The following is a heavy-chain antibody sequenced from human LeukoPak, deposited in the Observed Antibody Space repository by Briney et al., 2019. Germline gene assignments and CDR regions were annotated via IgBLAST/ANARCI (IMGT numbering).Heavy chain of an antibody. Sequence: ASVTVSCKTSGYRFTSYGISWVRQAPGQGLEWMGWINTYNGNTNYAQKFQGRVTMTTDTSASTAYMELRSLRSDDTALYYCARDIHRDGYMGYWGQGSLVTVSS. J-gene: IGHJ4*02. D-gene: IGHD5-24*01. V-gene: IGHV1-18*01. CDR3: ARDIHRDGYMGY. CDR2: INTYNGNT. CDR1: GYRFTSYG.